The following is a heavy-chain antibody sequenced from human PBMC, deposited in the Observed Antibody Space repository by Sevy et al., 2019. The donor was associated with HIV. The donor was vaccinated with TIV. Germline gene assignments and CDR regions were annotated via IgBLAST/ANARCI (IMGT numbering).Heavy chain of an antibody. CDR3: ARVPHEIMLSGSYYLY. J-gene: IGHJ4*02. CDR2: IWYDGSNT. CDR1: GFIFSYYG. D-gene: IGHD1-26*01. Sequence: GGSLRLSCAASGFIFSYYGMHWVRQAPGKGLEWVAVIWYDGSNTIYADSVKGRFTIYRDNSKNILYLKMNSLRDEDTAVYYCARVPHEIMLSGSYYLYWGQGTRVTVSS. V-gene: IGHV3-33*01.